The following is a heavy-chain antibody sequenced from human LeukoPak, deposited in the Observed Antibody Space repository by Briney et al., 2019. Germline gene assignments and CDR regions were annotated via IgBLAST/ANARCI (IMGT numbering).Heavy chain of an antibody. J-gene: IGHJ6*03. CDR2: ISGSGGST. CDR1: GFTFSNYA. D-gene: IGHD5-12*01. Sequence: GGSLRLSCAASGFTFSNYAMNWVRQAPGKGLEWVSAISGSGGSTYYADSVKGRFTISRDNSKNTLYLQMNSLRAEDTAVYYCAKDPRYSGYDSYYYYYMDVWGKGTTVTISS. CDR3: AKDPRYSGYDSYYYYYMDV. V-gene: IGHV3-23*01.